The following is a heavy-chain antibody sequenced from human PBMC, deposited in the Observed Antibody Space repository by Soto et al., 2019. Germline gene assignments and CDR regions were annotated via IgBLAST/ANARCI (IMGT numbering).Heavy chain of an antibody. CDR1: GFTFSSYA. Sequence: QVQLVESGGGVVQPGRSLRLSCAASGFTFSSYAMHWVRQAPGKGLEWVAVISYDGSNKYYAESVKGRFTISRDNSKNTLYLQMNSLRAEDTAVYYCARGRGGPYYFDYWGQGTLVTVSS. V-gene: IGHV3-30-3*01. CDR3: ARGRGGPYYFDY. J-gene: IGHJ4*02. D-gene: IGHD3-16*01. CDR2: ISYDGSNK.